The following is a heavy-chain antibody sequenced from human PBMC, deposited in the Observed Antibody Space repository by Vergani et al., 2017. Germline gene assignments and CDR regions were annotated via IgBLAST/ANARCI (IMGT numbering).Heavy chain of an antibody. CDR3: ARGVYYYYYMDV. CDR1: GYTFTSYD. Sequence: QVQLVQSGAAVKKPGASVKVSCKASGYTFTSYDINWVRQATGQGLEWMGWMNPNSGNTGYAQKFQGRVTMTRDTSISTAYMELSRLRSDDTAVYYCARGVYYYYYMDVWGKGTTVTVSS. CDR2: MNPNSGNT. V-gene: IGHV1-8*01. J-gene: IGHJ6*03.